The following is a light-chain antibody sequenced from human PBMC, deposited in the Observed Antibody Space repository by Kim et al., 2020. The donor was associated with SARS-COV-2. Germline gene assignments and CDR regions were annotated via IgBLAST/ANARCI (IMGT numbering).Light chain of an antibody. Sequence: SVSPGERATLSCRANQTVGNKLAWYQQKPGQAPRLLIYRASSRATGVPARFSGSGSGTEFTLTISSLQSDCFAVYYCQQYNNWPYSFGQGTKLEI. CDR3: QQYNNWPYS. CDR1: QTVGNK. CDR2: RAS. V-gene: IGKV3-15*01. J-gene: IGKJ2*03.